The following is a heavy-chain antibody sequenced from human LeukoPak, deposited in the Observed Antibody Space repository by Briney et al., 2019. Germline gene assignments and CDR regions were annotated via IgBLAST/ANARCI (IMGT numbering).Heavy chain of an antibody. CDR3: ARASPVASTQHFDY. V-gene: IGHV3-48*01. J-gene: IGHJ4*02. CDR1: GFTFNRYS. CDR2: ISSSDTAI. Sequence: GGSLRLSCAASGFTFNRYSMSWVRQAPGKGLEWVSYISSSDTAIYYADSVKGRFTISRDNAKNSLYLQMNSLRAEDTAVYYCARASPVASTQHFDYWGQGTLVTVSS. D-gene: IGHD6-19*01.